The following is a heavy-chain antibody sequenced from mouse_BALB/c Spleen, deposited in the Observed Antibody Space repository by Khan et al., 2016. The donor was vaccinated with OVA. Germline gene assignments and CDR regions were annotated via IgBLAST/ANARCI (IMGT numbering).Heavy chain of an antibody. CDR3: VRNRDGGSYWYFDV. CDR1: GFSLSRYS. Sequence: QVQLKESGPGLVAPSQSLSITCTVTGFSLSRYSVHWVRQPPGKGLEGLGIIWIGGSADYNSPLKSRLSISKDNSKSQVFLNMKSLQTDDTAMYXGVRNRDGGSYWYFDVWGAGTTVTVSS. V-gene: IGHV2-6-4*01. J-gene: IGHJ1*01. CDR2: IWIGGSA. D-gene: IGHD3-3*01.